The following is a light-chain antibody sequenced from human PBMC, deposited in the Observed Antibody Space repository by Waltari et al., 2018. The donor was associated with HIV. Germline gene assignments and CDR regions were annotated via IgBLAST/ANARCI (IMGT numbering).Light chain of an antibody. CDR2: RNK. CDR1: SSNIGSNY. CDR3: ATWDDSLNVV. Sequence: QSVLTQPPSASGTPGQRVTISCSGSSSNIGSNYVYWYQQLPGTAPKLLFYRNKRRPSGVPDRFSGSKSGTSASLAISGLRSEDEADYYCATWDDSLNVVFGGGTKLTVL. J-gene: IGLJ3*02. V-gene: IGLV1-47*01.